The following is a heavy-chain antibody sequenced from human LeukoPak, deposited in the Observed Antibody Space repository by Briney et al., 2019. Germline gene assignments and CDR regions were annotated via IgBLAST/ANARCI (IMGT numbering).Heavy chain of an antibody. J-gene: IGHJ4*02. CDR2: IYYSGST. CDR3: ARRASGGYCSDGNCPPFDY. D-gene: IGHD2-15*01. CDR1: GGSISSYY. Sequence: PSETLSLTCTVSGGSISSYYWSWIRQPPGKGLEWIGCIYYSGSTVYNPSLKSRVTMSVDTSKNQFSLRLTSVAAADSAVYYCARRASGGYCSDGNCPPFDYWGQGTLVTVSS. V-gene: IGHV4-59*08.